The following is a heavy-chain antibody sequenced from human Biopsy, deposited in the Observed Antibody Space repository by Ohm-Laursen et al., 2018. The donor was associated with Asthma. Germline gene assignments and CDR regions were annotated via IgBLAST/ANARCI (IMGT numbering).Heavy chain of an antibody. Sequence: SLRLSFAASGSKFDEYTMHWVRQAPGKGLEWVSGISWNSATLGYADSVEGRITISRDNAKNSVFLHMDSLRTEDTAFYYCAKVRSDWVITESFDYWGQGVLVTVSS. V-gene: IGHV3-9*01. CDR2: ISWNSATL. CDR3: AKVRSDWVITESFDY. CDR1: GSKFDEYT. D-gene: IGHD3-22*01. J-gene: IGHJ4*02.